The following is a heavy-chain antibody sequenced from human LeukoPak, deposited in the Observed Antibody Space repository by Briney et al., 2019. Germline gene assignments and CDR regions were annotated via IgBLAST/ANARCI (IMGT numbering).Heavy chain of an antibody. CDR1: GFIFSTYN. CDR2: ISSRGSYI. V-gene: IGHV3-21*01. D-gene: IGHD6-13*01. Sequence: GGSLRLSCAASGFIFSTYNMNWVRQFPGKGLEWVSSISSRGSYIYYADSVRGRFTISRDNAKNSLYLQMNSLRDDDTAVYYCARDWEMATIAAAALGYWGQGTRVTVSS. CDR3: ARDWEMATIAAAALGY. J-gene: IGHJ4*02.